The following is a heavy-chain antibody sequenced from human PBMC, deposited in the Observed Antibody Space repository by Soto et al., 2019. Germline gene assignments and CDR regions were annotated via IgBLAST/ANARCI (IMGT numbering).Heavy chain of an antibody. CDR2: IIPIFGTA. CDR3: ARGYIMGYYFDY. J-gene: IGHJ4*02. Sequence: VKVSCKASGGTFSSYAISWVRQAPGQGLEWMGGIIPIFGTANYAQKFQGRVTITADESTSTAYMELSSLRSEDTAVYYCARGYIMGYYFDYWGQGTLVTVSS. CDR1: GGTFSSYA. V-gene: IGHV1-69*13. D-gene: IGHD3-16*01.